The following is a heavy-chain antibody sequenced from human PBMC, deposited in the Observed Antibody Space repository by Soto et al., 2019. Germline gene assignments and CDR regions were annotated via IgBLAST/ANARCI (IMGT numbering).Heavy chain of an antibody. J-gene: IGHJ4*02. CDR1: GVSISSNSW. CDR2: IYHVGST. CDR3: ARKTYVDSPHFDY. V-gene: IGHV4-4*02. D-gene: IGHD4-17*01. Sequence: QVQLQESGPGLVKPSGTLSLTCAVSGVSISSNSWWSWVRQPPGKGLEWIGEIYHVGSTNYNPSLKSRVIISVDKSRNQFSLNLNSMTAADTAVYFCARKTYVDSPHFDYWGQGTLVTVSS.